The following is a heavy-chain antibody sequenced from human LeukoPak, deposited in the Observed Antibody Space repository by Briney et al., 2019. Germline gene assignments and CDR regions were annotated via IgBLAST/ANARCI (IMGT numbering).Heavy chain of an antibody. Sequence: TSEALSLTCSVFGGSVSSGSYYWSWIRQSPGKGLEWIGCIYYSGSTNYNPSPRGRVAMSIDTSKNHFSLRLISVTAADTAIYYCARAPGIVGTTPFGNYWGRGTLVTVSS. CDR2: IYYSGST. CDR3: ARAPGIVGTTPFGNY. D-gene: IGHD1-26*01. CDR1: GGSVSSGSYY. V-gene: IGHV4-61*03. J-gene: IGHJ4*02.